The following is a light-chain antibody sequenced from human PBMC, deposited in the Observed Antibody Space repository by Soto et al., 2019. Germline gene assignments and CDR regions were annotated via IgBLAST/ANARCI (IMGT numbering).Light chain of an antibody. CDR3: QTWGTGIWV. Sequence: QTVVTHSPSASASLGASVKRTCTLSSGHSSYAIAWHQQQPEKGPRYLMKLNSDGSHSKGDGIPDRFSGSSSGAERYLTISSLQSEDEADYYCQTWGTGIWVFGGGTKLTVL. V-gene: IGLV4-69*01. CDR1: SGHSSYA. J-gene: IGLJ3*02. CDR2: LNSDGSH.